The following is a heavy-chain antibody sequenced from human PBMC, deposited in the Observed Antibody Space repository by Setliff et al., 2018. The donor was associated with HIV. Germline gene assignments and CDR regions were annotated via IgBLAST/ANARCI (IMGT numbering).Heavy chain of an antibody. CDR3: ARLHYYDRSGLTVGAFDI. CDR1: GGYITTYY. Sequence: SETLSLTCTVSGGYITTYYWRWIRQPPGKGLEWIGYIYYSGSTNYNPSLKSRVTISVDTSKNQFSLKLSSVTAADTAVYYCARLHYYDRSGLTVGAFDIWGQGTMVTVSS. D-gene: IGHD3-22*01. CDR2: IYYSGST. J-gene: IGHJ3*02. V-gene: IGHV4-59*08.